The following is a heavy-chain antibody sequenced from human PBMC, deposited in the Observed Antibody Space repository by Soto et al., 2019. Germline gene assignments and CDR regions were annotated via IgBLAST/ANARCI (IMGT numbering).Heavy chain of an antibody. CDR1: GVTFGEYW. Sequence: GGSVGLSCAAAGVTFGEYWMHWVRQDPGKGLVWVSRVNSDGSNTNNADSVKGRFTISRDNAKNTLYLQMNSLRAEDTAVYYCARGYMPRRDWFDPWGQAPLVTVSS. CDR3: ARGYMPRRDWFDP. CDR2: VNSDGSNT. D-gene: IGHD2-8*01. V-gene: IGHV3-74*01. J-gene: IGHJ5*02.